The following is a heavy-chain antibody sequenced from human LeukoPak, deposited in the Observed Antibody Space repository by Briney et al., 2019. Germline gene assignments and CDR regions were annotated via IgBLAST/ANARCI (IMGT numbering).Heavy chain of an antibody. Sequence: ASVKVSCKASGYTFTSYYMHWVRQAPGQGLEWTGIINPSGGSTSYAQKFQGRVTMTRDTSTSTVYMELSSLRSEDTAVYYCATESIAVAARFDPWGQGTLVTVSS. J-gene: IGHJ5*02. D-gene: IGHD6-19*01. CDR2: INPSGGST. CDR1: GYTFTSYY. CDR3: ATESIAVAARFDP. V-gene: IGHV1-46*01.